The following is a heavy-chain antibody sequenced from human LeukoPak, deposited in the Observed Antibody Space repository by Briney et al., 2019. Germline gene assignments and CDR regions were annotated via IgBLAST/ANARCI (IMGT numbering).Heavy chain of an antibody. D-gene: IGHD1-1*01. CDR3: ARGDDFSGDH. CDR1: GFTFSNFW. V-gene: IGHV3-7*04. CDR2: IHPEGNEK. J-gene: IGHJ4*02. Sequence: GGSLRLSCATSGFTFSNFWISWVRQAPGRGLEWVANIHPEGNEKYHVESVKGRFTISRDNARDLLFLQMNGLRVEDTAVYYCARGDDFSGDHWGQGTLVTVSS.